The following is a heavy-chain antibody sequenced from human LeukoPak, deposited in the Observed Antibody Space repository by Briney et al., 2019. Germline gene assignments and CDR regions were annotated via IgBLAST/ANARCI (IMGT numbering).Heavy chain of an antibody. CDR2: IAHDGSDE. D-gene: IGHD5-18*01. CDR1: GFTLTNYG. CDR3: ARDSYSYDPFDAFDI. V-gene: IGHV3-30*02. J-gene: IGHJ3*02. Sequence: PGGSLRLSCAASGFTLTNYGMHWVRQAPGKELDGVAFIAHDGSDERYADSVKGRFTISRDNSKNTLYLQMNSLRAEDTAVYYCARDSYSYDPFDAFDIWGQGTMVTVSS.